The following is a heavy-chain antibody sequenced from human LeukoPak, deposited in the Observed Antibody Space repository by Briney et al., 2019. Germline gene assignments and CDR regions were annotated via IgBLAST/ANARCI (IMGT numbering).Heavy chain of an antibody. CDR1: GRFISSYY. J-gene: IGHJ3*02. V-gene: IGHV4-59*01. Sequence: SETLSLTCTVSGRFISSYYWSWIRQPPGKGLEWIGYIYYSGCTNYNPSLKSRVTISVDTSKNQFSLKLSSVTAADTAVYYCARSVARRFYYYGSGDDAFDIWGQGTMVTVSS. D-gene: IGHD3-10*01. CDR2: IYYSGCT. CDR3: ARSVARRFYYYGSGDDAFDI.